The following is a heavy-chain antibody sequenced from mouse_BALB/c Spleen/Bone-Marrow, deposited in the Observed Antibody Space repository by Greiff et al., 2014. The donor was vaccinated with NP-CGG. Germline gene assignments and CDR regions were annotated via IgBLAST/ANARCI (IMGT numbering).Heavy chain of an antibody. V-gene: IGHV14-3*02. CDR1: GFNIKDTY. CDR2: IDPANGNT. Sequence: VQLQQSGAELVKPGASVKLSCTASGFNIKDTYMHWVKQRPEQGLEWIGRIDPANGNTKYDPKFQGKANITADTSSNTAYLQLSNLTAEDTDVYYCARNTQFAYWGQGTLVTVSA. D-gene: IGHD5-1-1*01. J-gene: IGHJ3*01. CDR3: ARNTQFAY.